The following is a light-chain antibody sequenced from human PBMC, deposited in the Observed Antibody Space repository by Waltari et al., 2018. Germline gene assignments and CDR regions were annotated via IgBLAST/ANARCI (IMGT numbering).Light chain of an antibody. Sequence: DIQMTQSPSSLSASVGDRVTITCRASQDINNCLAWFQQRPGKAPKSLIYRASTLHSGVPSKFSGSGSGTDFTLTINSLQAEDSATYYCQQYNIYPVTFGEGTKVEIK. CDR3: QQYNIYPVT. J-gene: IGKJ4*01. CDR1: QDINNC. V-gene: IGKV1-16*02. CDR2: RAS.